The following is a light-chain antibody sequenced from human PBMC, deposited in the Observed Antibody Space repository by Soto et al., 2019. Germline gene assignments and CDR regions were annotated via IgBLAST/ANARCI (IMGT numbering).Light chain of an antibody. CDR1: QGISSY. CDR3: QQSSSTPQT. V-gene: IGKV1-8*01. CDR2: AAS. J-gene: IGKJ4*01. Sequence: AIRMTQSPSSLSASTVYRVTITCRASQGISSYLAWYQQKPGKAPKLLIYAASTLQSGVPSRFSGSGSGTDFTLVISSLQPEDFATYYCQQSSSTPQTCGGGTTGDIK.